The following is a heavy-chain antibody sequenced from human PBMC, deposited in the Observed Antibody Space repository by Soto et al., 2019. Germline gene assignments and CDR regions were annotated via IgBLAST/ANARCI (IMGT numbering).Heavy chain of an antibody. V-gene: IGHV6-1*01. Sequence: QVQLQQSGPGLVKPSQTLSLTCAISGDSVSSNSATWDWMRQSPSRGLEWLGRTYYRSKWYNDYAVSVKSRITINPDKSNNQLSLQLNSVTPDDTAVYYCARLIGNSWLDSWGQGTLVTVSS. J-gene: IGHJ5*01. CDR3: ARLIGNSWLDS. CDR2: TYYRSKWYN. D-gene: IGHD2-8*01. CDR1: GDSVSSNSAT.